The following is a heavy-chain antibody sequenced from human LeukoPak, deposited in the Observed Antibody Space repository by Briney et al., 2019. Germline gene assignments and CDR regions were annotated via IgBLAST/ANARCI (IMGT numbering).Heavy chain of an antibody. D-gene: IGHD3-10*01. CDR2: ISSSSSYI. Sequence: GGSLRLSCAASGFTFSSYSMNWVRQAPGKGLEWVSSISSSSSYIYYADSVKGRFTISRDNAKNSLYLQMNSLRAEDTAVYYCARDNSITMVRGVIGYWGQGTLVTVSS. V-gene: IGHV3-21*01. CDR3: ARDNSITMVRGVIGY. J-gene: IGHJ4*02. CDR1: GFTFSSYS.